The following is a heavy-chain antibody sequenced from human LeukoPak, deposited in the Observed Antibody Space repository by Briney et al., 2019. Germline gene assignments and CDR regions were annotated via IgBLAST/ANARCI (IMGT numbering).Heavy chain of an antibody. CDR3: ARAPYGGNLDY. J-gene: IGHJ4*02. Sequence: PSETLSLTCTVSGGSISSYYWSWIRQPPGKGLEWIGYIYYSGSTNYNPSLKSRVTISVDTSKNQFPLKLSSVTAADTAVYYCARAPYGGNLDYWGQGTLVTVSS. CDR1: GGSISSYY. V-gene: IGHV4-59*01. D-gene: IGHD4-23*01. CDR2: IYYSGST.